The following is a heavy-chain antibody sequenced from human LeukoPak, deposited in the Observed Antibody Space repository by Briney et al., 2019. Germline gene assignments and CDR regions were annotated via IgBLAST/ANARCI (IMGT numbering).Heavy chain of an antibody. D-gene: IGHD3-10*02. CDR3: ARVVRGVIITEPYYFDY. J-gene: IGHJ4*02. CDR2: INSDGSST. Sequence: TGGSLRLSCRGSGFTFGDYAMTWVRQAPGKGLVWVSRINSDGSSTSYADSVKGRFTISRDNAKNTLYLQMNSLRAEDTAVYYCARVVRGVIITEPYYFDYWGQGTLVTVSS. V-gene: IGHV3-74*01. CDR1: GFTFGDYA.